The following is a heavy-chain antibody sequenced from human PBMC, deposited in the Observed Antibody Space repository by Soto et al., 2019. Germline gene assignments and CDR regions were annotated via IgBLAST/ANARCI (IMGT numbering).Heavy chain of an antibody. D-gene: IGHD3-10*01. CDR3: ARGLNYYGSGSYYVGWFDP. CDR2: INHSGST. CDR1: GGSFSGYY. Sequence: SETLSLTCAVYGGSFSGYYWSWICQPPGKGLEWIGEINHSGSTNYNPSLKSRVTISVDTSKNQFSLKLSSVTAADTAVYYCARGLNYYGSGSYYVGWFDPWGQGTLVTVSS. J-gene: IGHJ5*02. V-gene: IGHV4-34*01.